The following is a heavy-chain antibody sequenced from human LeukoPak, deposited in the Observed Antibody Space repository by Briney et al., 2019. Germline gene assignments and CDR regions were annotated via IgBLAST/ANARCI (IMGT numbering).Heavy chain of an antibody. CDR2: INHSGST. CDR3: ATRVGGSIVVVPASMPSGFDY. D-gene: IGHD2-2*01. V-gene: IGHV4-34*01. Sequence: SETLSLTCAVYGGSFSGYYWSWIRQPPGKGLEWIGEINHSGSTNYNPSLKSRVTISVDTSKNQFSLKLSSVTAADTAVYYCATRVGGSIVVVPASMPSGFDYWGQGTLVTVSS. CDR1: GGSFSGYY. J-gene: IGHJ4*02.